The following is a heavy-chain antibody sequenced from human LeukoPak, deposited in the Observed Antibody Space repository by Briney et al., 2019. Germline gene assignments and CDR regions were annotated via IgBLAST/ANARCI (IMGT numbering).Heavy chain of an antibody. CDR1: GGSISSGDYY. Sequence: SETLSLTCTVSGGSISSGDYYWSWIRQPPGKGLDWIAYMYYSGSTYYNPSLKSRVTMSADTSKNQLSLKLSSVTAAYTAVYYCARPYYYDSRIDPWGQGILVTVSS. CDR3: ARPYYYDSRIDP. D-gene: IGHD3-22*01. CDR2: MYYSGST. J-gene: IGHJ5*02. V-gene: IGHV4-30-4*01.